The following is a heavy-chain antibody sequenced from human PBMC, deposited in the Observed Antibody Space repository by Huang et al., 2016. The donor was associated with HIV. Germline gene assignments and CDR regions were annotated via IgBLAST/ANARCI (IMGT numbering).Heavy chain of an antibody. D-gene: IGHD6-13*01. J-gene: IGHJ4*02. CDR1: GFTFSSYG. V-gene: IGHV3-30*18. Sequence: QVQLVESGGGVVQPGRSLRLSCAASGFTFSSYGMHWVRQATGKGRECVAVISYDGSNKYYADSVKGRFTISRDNSKNTLYLQMNSLRAEDTAVYYCAKGPMGGDSSSSGYAYWGQGTLVTVPS. CDR3: AKGPMGGDSSSSGYAY. CDR2: ISYDGSNK.